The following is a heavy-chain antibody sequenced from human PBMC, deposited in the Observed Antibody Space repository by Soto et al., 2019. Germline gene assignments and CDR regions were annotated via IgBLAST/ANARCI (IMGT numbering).Heavy chain of an antibody. V-gene: IGHV4-39*07. Sequence: SETLSLTCTVSGGSISSSSYYWGWIRQPPGKGLEWIGSIYYSGSTYYNPSLQSRFTISVDTYKNQFSLKLSSGTAADPAVYYCAREGAVAARPDDAFDIWGQGTMVTVSS. CDR2: IYYSGST. CDR1: GGSISSSSYY. D-gene: IGHD6-6*01. J-gene: IGHJ3*02. CDR3: AREGAVAARPDDAFDI.